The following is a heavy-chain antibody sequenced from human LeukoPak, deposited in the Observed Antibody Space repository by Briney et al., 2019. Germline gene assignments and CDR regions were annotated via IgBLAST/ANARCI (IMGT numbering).Heavy chain of an antibody. D-gene: IGHD3-10*01. CDR2: IYYSGST. J-gene: IGHJ4*02. Sequence: KPSETLSLTRTVSGGSISSSSYYWGWIRQPPGKGLEWIGTIYYSGSTYYNPSLKSRLTISVDTSKNQFSLKLSSVTAADTAVYYCASNMGSGSYFDYWGQGTLVTVSS. CDR1: GGSISSSSYY. CDR3: ASNMGSGSYFDY. V-gene: IGHV4-39*01.